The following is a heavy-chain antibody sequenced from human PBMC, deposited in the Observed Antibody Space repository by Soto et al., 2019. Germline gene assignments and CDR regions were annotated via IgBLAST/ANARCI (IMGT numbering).Heavy chain of an antibody. CDR2: TYSGGST. V-gene: IGHV3-53*01. CDR1: GFNVSSNY. CDR3: ARDRQGPLDY. J-gene: IGHJ4*02. Sequence: EVQVVESGGGLIQPGGSLRLSCAASGFNVSSNYMSWVRQAPGKALEWVSITYSGGSTYCADSVKGRFTISRDNSKNTLYLQMNSLRAEDTAIYYCARDRQGPLDYWGQGTLVTVSS.